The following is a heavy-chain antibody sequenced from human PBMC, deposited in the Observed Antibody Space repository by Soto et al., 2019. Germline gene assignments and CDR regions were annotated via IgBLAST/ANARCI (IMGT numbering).Heavy chain of an antibody. CDR2: ISGYGGST. Sequence: EVQLLESEGGLVQPGGSLTVSCAASGFTFGAHPMSWVRLAPGKGLEWVSTISGYGGSTYYPDSLTGRFIISRDNSKNTLYLQINTLRAEDTAINFCAMLRTTGTTSLEY. CDR1: GFTFGAHP. D-gene: IGHD4-17*01. J-gene: IGHJ1*01. CDR3: AMLRTTGTTSLEY. V-gene: IGHV3-23*01.